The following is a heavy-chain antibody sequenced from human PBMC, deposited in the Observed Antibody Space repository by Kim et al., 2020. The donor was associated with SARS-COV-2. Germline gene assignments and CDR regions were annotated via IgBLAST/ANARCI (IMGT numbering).Heavy chain of an antibody. V-gene: IGHV1-69*04. CDR3: ARERETSRYCSSTSCYEAQFSYYFDY. J-gene: IGHJ4*02. CDR2: IIPILGIA. Sequence: SVKVSCKASGGTFSSYTISWVRQAPGQGLEWMGRIIPILGIANYAQKFQGRVTITADKSTSTAYMELSSLRSEDTAVYYCARERETSRYCSSTSCYEAQFSYYFDYWGQGTLVTVSS. CDR1: GGTFSSYT. D-gene: IGHD2-2*01.